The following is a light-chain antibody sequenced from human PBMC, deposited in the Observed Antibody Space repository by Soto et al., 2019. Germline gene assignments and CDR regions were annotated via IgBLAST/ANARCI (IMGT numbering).Light chain of an antibody. CDR3: QQYYSTPPYT. CDR2: WAS. Sequence: DIVLTQSPDSLAVSLGERATINCKSSQSVLYSSNNKNYLAWYQQKPGQPPKLLIYWASTRESGVPDRFSGSGSGTEFTLTISSLQAEDVEVYYCQQYYSTPPYTFGQGTKLEIK. V-gene: IGKV4-1*01. CDR1: QSVLYSSNNKNY. J-gene: IGKJ2*01.